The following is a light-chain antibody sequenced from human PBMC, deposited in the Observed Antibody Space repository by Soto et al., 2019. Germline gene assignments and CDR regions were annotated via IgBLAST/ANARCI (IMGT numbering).Light chain of an antibody. Sequence: DIQMTQSPSSLSAFVGDRVTITCRASQSISTYLNWYQQKPGRAPKLLMYAASSLESGVPSRFSGSGSGTDFTLTISSLQPEDFATYYCQQSYSTPWTFGQGTKVEI. J-gene: IGKJ1*01. CDR3: QQSYSTPWT. CDR1: QSISTY. V-gene: IGKV1-39*01. CDR2: AAS.